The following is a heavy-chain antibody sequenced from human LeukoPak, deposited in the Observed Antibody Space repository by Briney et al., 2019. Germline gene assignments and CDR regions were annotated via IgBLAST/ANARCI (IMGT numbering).Heavy chain of an antibody. CDR2: IKSQVDGGTT. CDR3: STGGHYFGS. Sequence: PGGSLRLSCSASGFTFTNAWMSWVRQAPGKGLEWVGRIKSQVDGGTTDYPAPVKGRFTISRDDSKNTLYLQMNSLKTEDTALYYCSTGGHYFGSWGQGTLVTVSS. V-gene: IGHV3-15*01. J-gene: IGHJ4*02. CDR1: GFTFTNAW. D-gene: IGHD1-26*01.